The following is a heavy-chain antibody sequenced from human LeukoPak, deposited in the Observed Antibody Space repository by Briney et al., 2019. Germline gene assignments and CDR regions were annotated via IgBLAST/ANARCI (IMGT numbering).Heavy chain of an antibody. Sequence: ASVKVSCKTSGYTFTGYYMHWVRQAPGQGLEWMGWINPSSGVTNYAQKFQGRVTMTRDTSISTAYMELSRLTSDDTAVYYCAPTNSNWYYFDYWGQGTLLTVSS. J-gene: IGHJ4*02. CDR2: INPSSGVT. V-gene: IGHV1-2*02. CDR3: APTNSNWYYFDY. CDR1: GYTFTGYY. D-gene: IGHD6-13*01.